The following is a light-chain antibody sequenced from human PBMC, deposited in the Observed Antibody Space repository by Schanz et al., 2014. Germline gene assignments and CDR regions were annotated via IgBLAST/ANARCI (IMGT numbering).Light chain of an antibody. CDR3: QQYGSLPWM. V-gene: IGKV3-20*01. J-gene: IGKJ1*01. Sequence: EIVMTQSPATLSVSPGERATLSCRASQSVSSNLAWYQQKPGQAPRLLVYGASTRATGIPDRFSGSGSGTDFTLSISRLEPEDFAVYSCQQYGSLPWMFGQGTKVEIK. CDR1: QSVSSN. CDR2: GAS.